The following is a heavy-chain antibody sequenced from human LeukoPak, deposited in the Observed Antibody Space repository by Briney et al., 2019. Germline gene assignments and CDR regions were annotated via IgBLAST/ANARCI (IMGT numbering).Heavy chain of an antibody. J-gene: IGHJ3*02. CDR2: INHSGST. Sequence: SSETLSLTCAVYGGSFSGYYWSWIRQPPGKGLEWIGEINHSGSTNYNPSLKSRVTISVDTSKNQFSLKLSSVTAADTAVYYCARDAGDQDAFDIWGQGTMVTVSS. CDR3: ARDAGDQDAFDI. CDR1: GGSFSGYY. D-gene: IGHD4-17*01. V-gene: IGHV4-34*01.